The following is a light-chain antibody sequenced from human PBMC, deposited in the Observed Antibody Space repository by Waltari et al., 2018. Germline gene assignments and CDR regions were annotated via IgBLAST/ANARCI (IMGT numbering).Light chain of an antibody. CDR3: VLDMGGGNK. J-gene: IGLJ3*02. V-gene: IGLV8-61*01. CDR2: STN. CDR1: SGSVSTSYY. Sequence: TVVTQEPSLSVSPGGTVTLTCGLSSGSVSTSYYPSWYQQTPGQAPRPLIYSTNPRSFGVPGPFSGSILGKKASLTIPGGQADDGCDYPCVLDMGGGNKFRGGNKVNVL.